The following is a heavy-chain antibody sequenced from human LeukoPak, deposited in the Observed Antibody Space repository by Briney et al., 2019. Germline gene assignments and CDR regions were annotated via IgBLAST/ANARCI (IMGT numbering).Heavy chain of an antibody. J-gene: IGHJ5*02. D-gene: IGHD1-26*01. CDR2: IYYSGNT. CDR3: ARYSATYGWFDP. Sequence: PSETLSLTCTVSGDSISSSPYYWGWIRQPPGKGLEWIGSIYYSGNTYYNPSLKSRFTISVDTSKNHFSLKLSSVTAADTAVYYCARYSATYGWFDPWGQGTLVTVSS. V-gene: IGHV4-39*02. CDR1: GDSISSSPYY.